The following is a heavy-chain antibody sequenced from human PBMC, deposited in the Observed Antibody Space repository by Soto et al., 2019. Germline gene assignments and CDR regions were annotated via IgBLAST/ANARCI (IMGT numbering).Heavy chain of an antibody. CDR3: ARHLSWFGASTKGHYLDY. Sequence: SETLSLTCTVSGGSIGSSSYCWGWIRQPPWKGLEGTGSISYSGSAYFNPSIKWRVTISVDPSKNQFSLKLASVTAADTGVYYSARHLSWFGASTKGHYLDYWGQGTLVTVSS. CDR2: ISYSGSA. V-gene: IGHV4-39*01. J-gene: IGHJ4*02. D-gene: IGHD3-10*01. CDR1: GGSIGSSSYC.